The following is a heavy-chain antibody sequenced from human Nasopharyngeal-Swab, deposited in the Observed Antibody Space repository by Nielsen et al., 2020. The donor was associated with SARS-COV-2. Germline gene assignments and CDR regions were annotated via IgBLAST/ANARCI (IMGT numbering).Heavy chain of an antibody. V-gene: IGHV4-39*07. Sequence: RQAPGKGLEWIGSIYYSGSTYYNPSLKSRVAISADTSKNQFSLKLSSVTAADTAVYYSARDWGRGYSYGSFHYWGQGTLVTVSS. CDR2: IYYSGST. CDR3: ARDWGRGYSYGSFHY. D-gene: IGHD5-18*01. J-gene: IGHJ4*02.